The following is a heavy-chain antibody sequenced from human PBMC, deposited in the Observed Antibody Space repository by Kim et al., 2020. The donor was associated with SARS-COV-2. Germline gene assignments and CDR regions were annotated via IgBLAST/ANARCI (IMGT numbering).Heavy chain of an antibody. J-gene: IGHJ6*02. CDR3: ARGIRLTGYYVFYYYGMDV. Sequence: GGSLRLSCAASGFTFSSYGMHWVRQAPGKGLEWVAVIWYDGSNKYYADSVKGRFTISRDNSKNTLYLQMNSLRAEDTAVYYCARGIRLTGYYVFYYYGMDVWGQGTTVTVSS. D-gene: IGHD3-9*01. CDR2: IWYDGSNK. V-gene: IGHV3-33*01. CDR1: GFTFSSYG.